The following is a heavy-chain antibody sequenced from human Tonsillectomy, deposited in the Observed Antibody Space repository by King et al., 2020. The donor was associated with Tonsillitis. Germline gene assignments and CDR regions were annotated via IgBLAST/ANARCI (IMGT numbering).Heavy chain of an antibody. J-gene: IGHJ6*03. D-gene: IGHD2-15*01. CDR3: WGGSSDSYYYYMDV. V-gene: IGHV3-30*03. Sequence: QLVQSGGGVVQPGRSLRLSCAASGFTFSSFGIHWVRQAPGKGLEWVAVISYDGSNKYYADSVKGRFTISRENSKNTLYLYMNSLRAEDTAVYYCWGGSSDSYYYYMDVWGKGTTVTVSS. CDR1: GFTFSSFG. CDR2: ISYDGSNK.